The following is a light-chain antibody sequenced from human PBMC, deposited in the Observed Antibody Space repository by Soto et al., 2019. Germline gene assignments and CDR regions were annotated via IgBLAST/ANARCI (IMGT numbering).Light chain of an antibody. Sequence: EIVLTQSPGTLSLSPGERATLSCRASQSPSINSLAWYQQKPGQSPRLLVYGASTRDTGIPDRFRGSGSGTDFALTISSLEPEDFAMYYCQQYDGSPLTFGPGTKVDIK. CDR3: QQYDGSPLT. V-gene: IGKV3-20*01. J-gene: IGKJ3*01. CDR1: QSPSINS. CDR2: GAS.